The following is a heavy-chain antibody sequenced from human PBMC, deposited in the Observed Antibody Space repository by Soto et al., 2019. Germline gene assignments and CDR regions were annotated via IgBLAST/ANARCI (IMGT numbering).Heavy chain of an antibody. J-gene: IGHJ4*02. Sequence: SETLSLTCTVSGGSISSSSYYWGWIRQPPGKGLEWIGSIYYSGSTYYNPSLKSRVTISVDTSKNQFSLKLSSVTAADTAVYYCARRGGVAVAGFFDYWGQGTLVTVSS. CDR3: ARRGGVAVAGFFDY. D-gene: IGHD6-19*01. V-gene: IGHV4-39*01. CDR1: GGSISSSSYY. CDR2: IYYSGST.